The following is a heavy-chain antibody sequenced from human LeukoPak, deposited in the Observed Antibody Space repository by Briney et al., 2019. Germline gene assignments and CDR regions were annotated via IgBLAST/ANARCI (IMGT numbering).Heavy chain of an antibody. CDR3: ARVITYIVY. CDR1: GFTFSNYW. J-gene: IGHJ4*02. Sequence: GGSLRLSCAASGFTFSNYWMQWVRQAPGKVLVWASRSNDDGSITSYADSVKGLFTISRDNAKNTLYLQMNSLRAEDRAVYYCARVITYIVYWVQGTLVTLPS. V-gene: IGHV3-74*01. CDR2: SNDDGSIT. D-gene: IGHD3-22*01.